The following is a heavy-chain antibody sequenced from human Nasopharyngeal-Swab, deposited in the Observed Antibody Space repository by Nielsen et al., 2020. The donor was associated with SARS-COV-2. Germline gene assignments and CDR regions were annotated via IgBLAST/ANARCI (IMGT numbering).Heavy chain of an antibody. D-gene: IGHD4-23*01. J-gene: IGHJ3*01. CDR2: IDWDDDK. CDR3: ARLANSPYDAFDF. Sequence: SGPTLVKPTQTLTLTCTFSGFSLSTSAGCVTWIRQPPGKALEWLALIDWDDDKYYTPSLKTRLTISKDTSKNQVVITMTNMDPVDTATYYFARLANSPYDAFDFWGQGTMVTVSS. V-gene: IGHV2-70*12. CDR1: GFSLSTSAGC.